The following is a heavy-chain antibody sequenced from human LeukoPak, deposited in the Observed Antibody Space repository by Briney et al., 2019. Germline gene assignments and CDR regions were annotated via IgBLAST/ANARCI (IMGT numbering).Heavy chain of an antibody. J-gene: IGHJ4*02. CDR2: IKYDGRES. D-gene: IGHD2-2*01. CDR3: ARETVLVVPPARRLDS. Sequence: GGSLRLSCAASGFTFSTFWMSWVRQAPGKGLEWVAIIKYDGRESYYVDSVKGRFTISRDNAEKSLYLQMNNLIAEDTAVYYCARETVLVVPPARRLDSWGQGTLVTVSS. CDR1: GFTFSTFW. V-gene: IGHV3-7*01.